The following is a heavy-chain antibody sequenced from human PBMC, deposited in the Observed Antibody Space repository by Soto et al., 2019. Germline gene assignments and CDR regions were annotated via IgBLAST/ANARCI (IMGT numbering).Heavy chain of an antibody. V-gene: IGHV4-38-2*01. D-gene: IGHD3-10*01. J-gene: IGHJ4*02. CDR1: GYAISSGFY. CDR2: IYHTRTT. Sequence: SETLSLTCDVSGYAISSGFYWAWIRQPLGKRLEWIGNIYHTRTTYYNPSLKSRVTMSVDTSKNQFSLRLSSVTAADTAVFYCARVRTVGMSGSPGDSWGQGTLVTVSS. CDR3: ARVRTVGMSGSPGDS.